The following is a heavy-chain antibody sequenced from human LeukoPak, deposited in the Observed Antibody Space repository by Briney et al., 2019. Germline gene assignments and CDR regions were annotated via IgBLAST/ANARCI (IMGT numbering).Heavy chain of an antibody. CDR3: ARYSSSGARENFDY. CDR2: INGSGGST. J-gene: IGHJ4*02. V-gene: IGHV3-23*01. D-gene: IGHD6-13*01. Sequence: GGSLRLSCAASGFTFSSYAMSWVRQAPGKGLEWVSDINGSGGSTYYADSVKGRFTISRDNLKNTLYLQMNSLRAEDTAVYYCARYSSSGARENFDYWGQGTLVTVSS. CDR1: GFTFSSYA.